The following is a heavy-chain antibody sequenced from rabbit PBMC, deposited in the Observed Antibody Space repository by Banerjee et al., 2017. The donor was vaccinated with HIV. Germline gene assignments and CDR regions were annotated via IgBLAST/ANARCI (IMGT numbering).Heavy chain of an antibody. J-gene: IGHJ4*01. D-gene: IGHD4-2*01. V-gene: IGHV1S47*01. CDR2: IYNGDGST. Sequence: QEQLEESGGDLVKPEGSPTLTCTASGFTFSSYWMCWVRQAPGKGLELIACIYNGDGSTYYASWAKGRFTITRSTSLSTVTLQLNSLTAADTATYFCGRGYGGSRYVLQLWGPGTLVTVS. CDR1: GFTFSSYW. CDR3: GRGYGGSRYVLQL.